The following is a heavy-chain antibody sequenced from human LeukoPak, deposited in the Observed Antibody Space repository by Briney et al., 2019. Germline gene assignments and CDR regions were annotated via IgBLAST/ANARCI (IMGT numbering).Heavy chain of an antibody. Sequence: SETLSLTCTVSGGSISSYYWSWIRQPPGKGLEWIGYIYYSGSTNYNPSLKSRVTISVDTSKNEFSLKLTSVTAADTAVYYCAREANYYGSGSYFEGTFDYWVQGSLVTVSS. CDR1: GGSISSYY. J-gene: IGHJ4*02. CDR3: AREANYYGSGSYFEGTFDY. D-gene: IGHD3-10*01. V-gene: IGHV4-59*01. CDR2: IYYSGST.